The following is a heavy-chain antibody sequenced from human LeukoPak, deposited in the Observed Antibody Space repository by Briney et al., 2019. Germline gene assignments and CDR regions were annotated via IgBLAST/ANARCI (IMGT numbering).Heavy chain of an antibody. CDR1: GGSFSGYY. CDR2: INHSGST. CDR3: ARQKDTVTTEAAFDI. Sequence: SETLSLTCAVYGGSFSGYYWSWIRQPPGKGLEWIGEINHSGSTSYNPSLKSRVTISVDTSKNQFSLKLSSVTAADTAVYYCARQKDTVTTEAAFDIWGQGTMVTVSS. D-gene: IGHD4-17*01. V-gene: IGHV4-34*01. J-gene: IGHJ3*02.